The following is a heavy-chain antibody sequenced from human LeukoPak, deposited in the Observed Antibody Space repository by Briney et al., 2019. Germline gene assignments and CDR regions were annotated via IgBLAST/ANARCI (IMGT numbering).Heavy chain of an antibody. V-gene: IGHV3-23*01. J-gene: IGHJ4*02. CDR3: AKGQELDDGVFDS. CDR1: GFTFNNAW. Sequence: GGSLRLSCAASGFTFNNAWMSWVRQAPGKGLEWVSTIRSNGDTAYNADSVRGRFAISRDNSKNALFLQMNSLRVEDTAIYYCAKGQELDDGVFDSWGQGTLVTVSS. D-gene: IGHD1-1*01. CDR2: IRSNGDTA.